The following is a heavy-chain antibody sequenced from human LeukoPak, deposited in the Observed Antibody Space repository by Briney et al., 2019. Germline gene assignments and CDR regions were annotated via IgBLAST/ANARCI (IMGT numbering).Heavy chain of an antibody. CDR3: ARSVAAAGPFDY. V-gene: IGHV1-18*01. CDR2: ISAYNGNT. J-gene: IGHJ4*02. Sequence: ASVKVSCKASGYTFTSYGISWVRQAPGQGLEWMGWISAYNGNTNYAQKLQGRVTMTTDTSTSTAYMELRSLRSDDTAVYHCARSVAAAGPFDYWGQGTLVTVSS. D-gene: IGHD6-13*01. CDR1: GYTFTSYG.